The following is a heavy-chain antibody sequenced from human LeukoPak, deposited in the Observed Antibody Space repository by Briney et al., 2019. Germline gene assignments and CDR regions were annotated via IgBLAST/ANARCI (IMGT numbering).Heavy chain of an antibody. CDR1: GFTFISYG. CDR3: ARELPREVTLDY. Sequence: GGSLRLSCAVSGFTFISYGMQWVRQAPGKGLAWVSRINTDGISTTYADSAKGRFTISRDNAKNTLYLQMNSLRAEDTAVYYCARELPREVTLDYWGQGTLVTVSS. CDR2: INTDGIST. J-gene: IGHJ4*01. D-gene: IGHD2-21*02. V-gene: IGHV3-74*01.